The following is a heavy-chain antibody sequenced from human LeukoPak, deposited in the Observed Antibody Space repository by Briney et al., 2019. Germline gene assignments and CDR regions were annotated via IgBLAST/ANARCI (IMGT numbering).Heavy chain of an antibody. J-gene: IGHJ5*02. V-gene: IGHV3-7*01. CDR1: GFTFTSHW. CDR3: ARDGP. CDR2: INQDGSEK. Sequence: GGSLRLSCAASGFTFTSHWMSWVRQAPGKGLEWVANINQDGSEKYYVDSVKGRFTISRDNAKNSLYLQMNSLRAEDTAVYYCARDGPWGKGTLVTVSS.